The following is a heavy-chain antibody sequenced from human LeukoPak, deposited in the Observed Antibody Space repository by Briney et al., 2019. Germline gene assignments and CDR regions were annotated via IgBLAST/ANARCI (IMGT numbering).Heavy chain of an antibody. CDR2: ISGSGGST. Sequence: GGSLRLSCAASGFTFSSYAMSLARQAPGKGQERGSGISGSGGSTNYADSLNGRFAISRDNSKNTLYLQMSSLRAEDTAVYYCAKDRVFILTGYQDYWGQGTLVTVSS. CDR1: GFTFSSYA. J-gene: IGHJ4*02. V-gene: IGHV3-23*01. D-gene: IGHD3-9*01. CDR3: AKDRVFILTGYQDY.